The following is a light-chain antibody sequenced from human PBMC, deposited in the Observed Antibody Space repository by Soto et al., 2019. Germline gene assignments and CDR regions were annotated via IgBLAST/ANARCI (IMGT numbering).Light chain of an antibody. V-gene: IGKV3-20*01. Sequence: EIVLTQYPGTMALSPGARGTRSCRASQNLGTLYLAWFQQKSGQATRLLIYSASRRATGIPDRFTGSGSGTDFTITINRVEPEDFAVYFCQQYAGSPRTVGQGTKVEIK. CDR2: SAS. CDR3: QQYAGSPRT. CDR1: QNLGTLY. J-gene: IGKJ1*01.